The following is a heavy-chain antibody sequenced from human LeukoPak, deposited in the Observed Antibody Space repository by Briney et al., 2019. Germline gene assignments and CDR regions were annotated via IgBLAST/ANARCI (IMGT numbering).Heavy chain of an antibody. J-gene: IGHJ4*02. CDR1: GFTFSSYA. Sequence: GGSLRLSCAASGFTFSSYAMSWVRQAPGKGLVWVSRIASDGSSTTYADSVKGRFSISRDNAKNTLYLQMNSLRVEDTAVYYCTRGRPHGNDYWGQGTLVTVSS. CDR3: TRGRPHGNDY. V-gene: IGHV3-74*01. D-gene: IGHD4-23*01. CDR2: IASDGSST.